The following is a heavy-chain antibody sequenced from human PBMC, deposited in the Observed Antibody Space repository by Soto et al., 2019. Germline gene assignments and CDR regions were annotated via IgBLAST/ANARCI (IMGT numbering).Heavy chain of an antibody. CDR3: ARDRGDIVVVPAAMRKLYWFDP. Sequence: ASVKVSCKASGYTFTSYDINWVRQATGQGLEWMGWMNPNSGNTGYAQKFQGRVTMTRNTSISTAYMELSSLRSEDTAVYYCARDRGDIVVVPAAMRKLYWFDPWGQGTLVTVSS. CDR1: GYTFTSYD. V-gene: IGHV1-8*01. D-gene: IGHD2-2*01. CDR2: MNPNSGNT. J-gene: IGHJ5*02.